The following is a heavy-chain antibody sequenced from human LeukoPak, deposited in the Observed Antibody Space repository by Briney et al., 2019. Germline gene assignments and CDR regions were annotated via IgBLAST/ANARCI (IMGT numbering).Heavy chain of an antibody. V-gene: IGHV4-39*07. Sequence: PSETLSLTCTVSGGSISSSSYYWGWIRQPPGKGLEWIGSIYYSGSTYYNPSLKSRVTISVDTSKNQFSLKLSSVTAADTAVYYCARGGSSGSYYHFYYWGQGTLVTVSS. J-gene: IGHJ4*02. D-gene: IGHD1-26*01. CDR3: ARGGSSGSYYHFYY. CDR1: GGSISSSSYY. CDR2: IYYSGST.